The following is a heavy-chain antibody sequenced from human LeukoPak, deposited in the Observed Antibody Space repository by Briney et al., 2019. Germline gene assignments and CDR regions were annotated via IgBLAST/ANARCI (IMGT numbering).Heavy chain of an antibody. D-gene: IGHD2-15*01. CDR1: GGSISSGGYY. V-gene: IGHV4-31*03. J-gene: IGHJ4*02. CDR2: IYYSGST. CDR3: ARVRGSLLVL. Sequence: SQALSLTCTVSGGSISSGGYYWSWIRQHPGKGLEWIGYIYYSGSTYYNPSLKSRVTISVDTSKNQFSLKLSSVTAADTAVYYCARVRGSLLVLWGQGTLVTVFS.